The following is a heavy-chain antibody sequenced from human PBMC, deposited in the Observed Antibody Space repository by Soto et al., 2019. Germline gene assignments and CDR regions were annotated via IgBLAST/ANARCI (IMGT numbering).Heavy chain of an antibody. J-gene: IGHJ6*02. Sequence: SETLSLTCTVSGGSISSYYWSWIRQPPGKGLEWIGYIYYSGSTNYNPSLKSRVTISVDTSKNQFSLKLSSVTAADTAVYYCAREAGAGFYGMDVWGQGTTVTVSS. CDR1: GGSISSYY. D-gene: IGHD1-26*01. V-gene: IGHV4-59*01. CDR2: IYYSGST. CDR3: AREAGAGFYGMDV.